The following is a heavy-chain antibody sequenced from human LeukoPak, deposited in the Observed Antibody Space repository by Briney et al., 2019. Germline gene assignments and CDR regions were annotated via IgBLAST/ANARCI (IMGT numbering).Heavy chain of an antibody. D-gene: IGHD1/OR15-1a*01. Sequence: ASVKVSCKASGYTFINYYMHWVRQPPAQGLEWMGIINPSGGTTSYPQKFQGRLIMTSDTSTSTVYMELSSLRSEDTAMYYCATEGGGTYFFDSWGLGTLVTVSS. CDR1: GYTFINYY. CDR3: ATEGGGTYFFDS. CDR2: INPSGGTT. J-gene: IGHJ4*02. V-gene: IGHV1-46*01.